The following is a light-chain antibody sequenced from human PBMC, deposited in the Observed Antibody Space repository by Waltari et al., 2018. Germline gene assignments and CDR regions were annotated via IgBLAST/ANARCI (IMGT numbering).Light chain of an antibody. CDR3: QQRRSWPLT. J-gene: IGKJ4*01. Sequence: EIVLTQSPAILSFSPGESATLSCRASQSVGTYLDWYQQRPGQSPRLLIYDASYRATGIPARFSGSGSETDFTLTISSLQPEDFAVYYCQQRRSWPLTFGGGTRVQI. V-gene: IGKV3-11*01. CDR2: DAS. CDR1: QSVGTY.